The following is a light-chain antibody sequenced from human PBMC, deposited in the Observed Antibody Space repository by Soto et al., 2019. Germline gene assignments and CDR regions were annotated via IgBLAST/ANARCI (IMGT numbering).Light chain of an antibody. CDR3: QQLNSYPLT. CDR2: AAS. CDR1: QSISSY. J-gene: IGKJ4*01. Sequence: DIQMTQSPSSLSASVGGRCTITCRAIQSISSYLNWYQQKPGQAPKLLIYAASTLQSGVPSRFRGSGSGTDFTLTISSLQPEDFEAYYCQQLNSYPLTFGGGTKVDIK. V-gene: IGKV1-39*01.